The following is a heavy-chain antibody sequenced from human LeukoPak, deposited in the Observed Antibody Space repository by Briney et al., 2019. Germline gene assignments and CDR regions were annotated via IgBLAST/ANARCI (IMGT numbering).Heavy chain of an antibody. CDR3: ASHFKYYYYYMDV. CDR1: GFTFSSYS. V-gene: IGHV3-48*01. J-gene: IGHJ6*03. Sequence: GGSLRLSCAASGFTFSSYSMNWVRQAPGKGLEWVSYISSSSSTIYYADSVKGRFTISRDNAKNSLYLQMNDLRAEDTAVYYCASHFKYYYYYMDVWGKGTTVTVSS. CDR2: ISSSSSTI.